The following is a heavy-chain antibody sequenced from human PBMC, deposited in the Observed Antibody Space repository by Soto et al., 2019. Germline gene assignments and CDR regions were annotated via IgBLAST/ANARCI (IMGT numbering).Heavy chain of an antibody. J-gene: IGHJ6*02. CDR3: VRDGSDSYGLDV. V-gene: IGHV4-4*07. Sequence: SLTCTVSGGSVSNYYWSWVRQPAGKGLEWIGRLYNSGNTNYNPSLKSRVIMSAETSKSQFSLKLTSVTAADTAVYYCVRDGSDSYGLDVWGQGTTVTVSS. CDR1: GGSVSNYY. CDR2: LYNSGNT. D-gene: IGHD6-25*01.